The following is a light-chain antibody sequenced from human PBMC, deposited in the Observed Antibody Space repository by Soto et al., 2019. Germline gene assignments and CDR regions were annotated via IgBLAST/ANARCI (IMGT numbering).Light chain of an antibody. J-gene: IGLJ2*01. CDR3: QSADSSGTYVV. CDR1: ALPKQY. CDR2: KDS. Sequence: SYELTQPPSVSVSPGQTARITCSGDALPKQYAYCYQQKPGQAPVLVIYKDSERPSGIPERFSGSSSGTTVTLTISGVQAEDDADYYWQSADSSGTYVVFGGGTKLTVL. V-gene: IGLV3-25*03.